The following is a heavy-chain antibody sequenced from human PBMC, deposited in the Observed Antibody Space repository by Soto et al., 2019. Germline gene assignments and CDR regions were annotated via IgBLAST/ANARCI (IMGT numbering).Heavy chain of an antibody. Sequence: ASVKVSCKTAGFSFTGYYIYWVRQAPGQGLEWMGSINPSSGGAKYAQKFQGWVTMTRDTSIKTAYMELSRLKSDDTAVYYCARDQSFDRNYYYGIDVWGQGTTVTVSS. V-gene: IGHV1-2*04. CDR3: ARDQSFDRNYYYGIDV. CDR2: INPSSGGA. CDR1: GFSFTGYY. J-gene: IGHJ6*02.